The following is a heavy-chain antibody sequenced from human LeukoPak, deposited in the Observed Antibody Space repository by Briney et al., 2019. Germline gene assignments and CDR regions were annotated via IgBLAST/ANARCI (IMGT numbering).Heavy chain of an antibody. CDR2: IYYSGST. J-gene: IGHJ4*02. CDR1: GGSVSSGSYY. Sequence: SETLSLTCTVSGGSVSSGSYYWSWIRQPPGKGLEWIGYIYYSGSTNYNPSLKSRVTISVDTSKNQFSLKLSSVTAADTAVYYCARLTPTDMIVVVNDYWGQGTQVTVSS. D-gene: IGHD3-22*01. V-gene: IGHV4-61*01. CDR3: ARLTPTDMIVVVNDY.